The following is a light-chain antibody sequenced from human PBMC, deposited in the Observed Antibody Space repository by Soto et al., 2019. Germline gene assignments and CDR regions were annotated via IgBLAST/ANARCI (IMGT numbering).Light chain of an antibody. CDR2: GAS. CDR3: QHYNNWLTWT. V-gene: IGKV3-15*01. J-gene: IGKJ1*01. Sequence: EIVLTQVPATLSVSPGEKDTNSSRDSHSVSSNLALYQQKPGQAPRLLIYGASTRACGIPVRFSGSGSGTEFTLTIIILQSEDFAVYYCQHYNNWLTWTFGQGTKVDIK. CDR1: HSVSSN.